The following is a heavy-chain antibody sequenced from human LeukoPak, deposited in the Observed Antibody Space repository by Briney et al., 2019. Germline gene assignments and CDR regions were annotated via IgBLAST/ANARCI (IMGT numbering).Heavy chain of an antibody. CDR3: TIDSSGFYYLFDY. CDR1: GFTFGDFA. V-gene: IGHV3-49*04. D-gene: IGHD3-22*01. J-gene: IGHJ4*02. CDR2: IRSRDYGGTT. Sequence: PGGSLRLSCTASGFTFGDFAMSWVRQAPGKGLEWVGFIRSRDYGGTTEYAASVKGRFSISRDDSKSIAYLQMNSLRTEDTAVYYCTIDSSGFYYLFDYWGQGTLSPSPQ.